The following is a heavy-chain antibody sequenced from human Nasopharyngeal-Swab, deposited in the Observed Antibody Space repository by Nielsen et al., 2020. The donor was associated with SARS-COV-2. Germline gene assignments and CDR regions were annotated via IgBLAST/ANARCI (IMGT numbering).Heavy chain of an antibody. D-gene: IGHD2-8*02. Sequence: ASVQVSCQASGYTFTGYYMHWVRQAPGQGLEWMGRINPNSGGTNYAQKFQGRVTMTRDTSISTAYMELSRLRSDDTAVYYCARDRQRTGLMTGWFDPWGQGTLVTVSS. CDR3: ARDRQRTGLMTGWFDP. J-gene: IGHJ5*02. CDR2: INPNSGGT. CDR1: GYTFTGYY. V-gene: IGHV1-2*06.